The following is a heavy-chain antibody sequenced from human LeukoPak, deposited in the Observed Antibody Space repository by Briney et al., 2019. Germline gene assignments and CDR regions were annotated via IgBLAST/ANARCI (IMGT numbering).Heavy chain of an antibody. CDR1: GFTFSNYA. Sequence: GGSLRLSCAASGFTFSNYAMHWVRQAPGQGLDWVAVISTDGRDSHYADSVKGRFTISRDNSKNTLYLQMNSLRAEDTAAYYCAKDPTRAASYYLDYWGQGSLVTVSS. CDR2: ISTDGRDS. J-gene: IGHJ4*02. V-gene: IGHV3-30*18. CDR3: AKDPTRAASYYLDY. D-gene: IGHD2-15*01.